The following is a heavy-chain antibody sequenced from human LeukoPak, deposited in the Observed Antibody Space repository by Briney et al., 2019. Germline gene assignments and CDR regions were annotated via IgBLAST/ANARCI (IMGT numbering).Heavy chain of an antibody. CDR1: GFTFSSYA. V-gene: IGHV3-30-3*01. J-gene: IGHJ6*03. CDR3: ARGPRYYYYYMDV. CDR2: ISYDGSNK. Sequence: GGSLRLSCAASGFTFSSYAMHWVRQAPGKGLEWVAVISYDGSNKYYADSVKGRFTISRGNSKNTLYLQMNSLRAEDTAVYYCARGPRYYYYYMDVWGKGTTVTVSS.